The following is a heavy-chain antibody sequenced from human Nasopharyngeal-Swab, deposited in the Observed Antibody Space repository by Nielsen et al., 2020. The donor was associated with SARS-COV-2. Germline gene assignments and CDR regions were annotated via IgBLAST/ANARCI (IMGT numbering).Heavy chain of an antibody. V-gene: IGHV4-34*01. CDR2: INHSGST. CDR3: ARGQAYYYGSGSRYYYYYYMDV. J-gene: IGHJ6*03. D-gene: IGHD3-10*01. Sequence: SRQRPGKGLEWIGEINHSGSTNYNPSLKRRVTISVDTSKNQFSLKLSSVTAADTAVYYCARGQAYYYGSGSRYYYYYYMDVWGKGTTVTVSS.